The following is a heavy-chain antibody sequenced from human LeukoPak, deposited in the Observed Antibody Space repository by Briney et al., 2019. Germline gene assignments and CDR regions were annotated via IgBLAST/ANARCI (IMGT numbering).Heavy chain of an antibody. Sequence: ASVKVSCKASGGTFSSYAISWVRQAPGQGLEWMGRIIPILGIANYAQKFQGRVTITADKSTSTAYMELSSLRSEDTAVYYCARFVPPYYYGSGTGGFDPWGQGTLVTVSS. J-gene: IGHJ5*02. CDR2: IIPILGIA. D-gene: IGHD3-10*01. CDR3: ARFVPPYYYGSGTGGFDP. CDR1: GGTFSSYA. V-gene: IGHV1-69*04.